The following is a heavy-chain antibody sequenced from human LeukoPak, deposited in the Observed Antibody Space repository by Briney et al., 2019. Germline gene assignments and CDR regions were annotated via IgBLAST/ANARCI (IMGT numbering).Heavy chain of an antibody. D-gene: IGHD6-6*01. Sequence: SETLSLTCAVYGGSFSGYYWSWIRQPPGRGLEWIGEINHSGSTNYNPSLKSRVTISVDTSKNQFSLKLSSVTAADTAVYYCARASPRSARPFDYWGQGTLVTVSS. CDR2: INHSGST. CDR1: GGSFSGYY. J-gene: IGHJ4*02. V-gene: IGHV4-34*01. CDR3: ARASPRSARPFDY.